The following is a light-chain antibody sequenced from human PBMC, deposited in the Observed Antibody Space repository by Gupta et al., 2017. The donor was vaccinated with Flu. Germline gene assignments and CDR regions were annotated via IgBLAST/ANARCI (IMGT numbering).Light chain of an antibody. Sequence: VTPGEPASISCSSSQSLLYSNGSKYLDWYLQKPVQSPQLLIYLGSNRASGVPDRFSGSASGTDFTLKISRVEAEDVGVYCFRQALQAPFTFGQGTKLEI. V-gene: IGKV2-28*01. CDR3: RQALQAPFT. J-gene: IGKJ2*01. CDR1: QSLLYSNGSKY. CDR2: LGS.